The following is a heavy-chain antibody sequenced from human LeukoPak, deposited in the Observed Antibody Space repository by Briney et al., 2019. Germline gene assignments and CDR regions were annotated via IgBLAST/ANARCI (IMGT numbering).Heavy chain of an antibody. V-gene: IGHV3-73*01. CDR2: IRSKANSYAT. J-gene: IGHJ4*03. Sequence: GGSLRLLRAVSGFTFSGSAMHWVRQASEKGLEWVGRIRSKANSYATVYAASVKGRFTISRDDSKNTAYLQMSSLKTEDTAVYYCTRDGYTSAFDYWGPGKPGTVSS. CDR1: GFTFSGSA. CDR3: TRDGYTSAFDY. D-gene: IGHD5-24*01.